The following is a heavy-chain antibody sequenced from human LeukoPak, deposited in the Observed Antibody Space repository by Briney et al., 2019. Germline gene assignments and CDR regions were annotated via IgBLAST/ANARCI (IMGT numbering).Heavy chain of an antibody. J-gene: IGHJ5*02. CDR1: GFTFSRYG. Sequence: GGTLRLSCAASGFTFSRYGMSWVRQAPGKGLEWVSAISGSGGSTYYGDSVKGRFTLSRDNSKNALYLQMKSLRADDTGVYYCARGFDRWGQGTLVTVSS. V-gene: IGHV3-23*01. CDR2: ISGSGGST. CDR3: ARGFDR.